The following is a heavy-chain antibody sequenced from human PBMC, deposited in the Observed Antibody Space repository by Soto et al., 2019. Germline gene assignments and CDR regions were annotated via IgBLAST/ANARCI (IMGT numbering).Heavy chain of an antibody. V-gene: IGHV3-72*01. CDR3: SREFGDDYFDL. Sequence: EVPLVESGGGLVQPGGSLRLSCAASGFTLSDHYVDWVRQAPGKGLEWVGRSRNKANRYTTEYATSVKGRFTISRDDSKNSLYLQMNSLKTEDTAVYFCSREFGDDYFDLWGRGTLVTVSS. CDR1: GFTLSDHY. CDR2: SRNKANRYTT. J-gene: IGHJ2*01. D-gene: IGHD3-16*01.